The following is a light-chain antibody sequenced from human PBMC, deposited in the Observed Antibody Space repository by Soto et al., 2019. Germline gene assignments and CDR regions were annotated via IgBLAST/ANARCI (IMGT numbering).Light chain of an antibody. Sequence: SVLTQPASVFGSPGQSITSSGTGTSGDMGSDNRVSWYQHHPGKAPIHTIYEVTGRPSGVSNRYPGSQSGNTAALRIPGLQAQDEAEYYCSSYTIINPLACVFGSDTQV. J-gene: IGLJ1*01. CDR3: SSYTIINPLACV. CDR2: EVT. CDR1: SGDMGSDNR. V-gene: IGLV2-14*01.